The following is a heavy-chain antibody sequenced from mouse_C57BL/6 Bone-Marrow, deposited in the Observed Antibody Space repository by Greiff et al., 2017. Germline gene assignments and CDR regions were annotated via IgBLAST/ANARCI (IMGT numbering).Heavy chain of an antibody. CDR3: AREYGNYFYYAMDY. D-gene: IGHD2-10*02. J-gene: IGHJ4*01. CDR1: GYTFTSYG. CDR2: IYIGNGYT. Sequence: VQLKQSGAELVRPGSSVKMSCKTSGYTFTSYGINWVKQRPGQGLAWIGYIYIGNGYTEYNEKFKGKATLTSDTSSSTASMQLSSLTSEDSAIYFCAREYGNYFYYAMDYWGQGTSVTVSS. V-gene: IGHV1-58*01.